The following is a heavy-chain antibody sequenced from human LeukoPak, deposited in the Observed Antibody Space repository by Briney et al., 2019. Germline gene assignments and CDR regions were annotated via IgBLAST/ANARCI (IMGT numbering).Heavy chain of an antibody. D-gene: IGHD2-2*01. CDR3: ARTYCSSTSCYLVWFDP. J-gene: IGHJ5*02. V-gene: IGHV4-59*08. Sequence: SETLSLTCTVSGGSINSYYWSWIRQPPGKGLEWIGYIYYSGSTNYNPSLKSRVTISVDTSKNQFSLKLSSVTAADTAVYYCARTYCSSTSCYLVWFDPWGQGTLVTVSS. CDR2: IYYSGST. CDR1: GGSINSYY.